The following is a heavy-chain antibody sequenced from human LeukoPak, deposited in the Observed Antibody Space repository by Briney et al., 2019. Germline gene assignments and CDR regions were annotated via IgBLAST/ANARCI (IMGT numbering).Heavy chain of an antibody. CDR1: GGSISRYY. V-gene: IGHV4-59*01. CDR2: MYYGGTT. D-gene: IGHD1-26*01. Sequence: SETLSLTCNVSGGSISRYYWSWIRQPPGKGLEWIAYMYYGGTTNYSPSLKSRVTILVDTSKNQFSLKLASVTAADTAVYYCARVKSGWEAFDIWGQGTMVTVSS. CDR3: ARVKSGWEAFDI. J-gene: IGHJ3*02.